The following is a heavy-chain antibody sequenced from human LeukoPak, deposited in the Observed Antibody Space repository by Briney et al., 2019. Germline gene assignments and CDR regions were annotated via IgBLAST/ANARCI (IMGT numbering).Heavy chain of an antibody. J-gene: IGHJ5*02. CDR3: ARYSSSWYGDWFDP. V-gene: IGHV3-48*01. CDR1: GFTFSSYS. CDR2: ISSSSTI. D-gene: IGHD6-13*01. Sequence: GGSLRLSCAASGFTFSSYSMNWVRQAPGKGLEWVSYISSSSTIYYADSVKGRFTISRDNAKNSLYLQMNSLRAEDTAVYYCARYSSSWYGDWFDPGAREPWSPSPQ.